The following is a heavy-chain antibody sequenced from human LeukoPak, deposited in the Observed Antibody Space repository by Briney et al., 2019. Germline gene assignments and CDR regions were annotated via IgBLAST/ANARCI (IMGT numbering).Heavy chain of an antibody. CDR3: AKGARRWSGYFDY. CDR1: GFSFSDYY. Sequence: GGSLRLSCAASGFSFSDYYMSWIRQAPGMGLEWVSGISWNSGSIGYADSVKGRFTISRDNAKNSLYLQMNSLRAEDTALYYCAKGARRWSGYFDYWGQGTLVTVSS. D-gene: IGHD3-3*01. CDR2: ISWNSGSI. J-gene: IGHJ4*02. V-gene: IGHV3-9*01.